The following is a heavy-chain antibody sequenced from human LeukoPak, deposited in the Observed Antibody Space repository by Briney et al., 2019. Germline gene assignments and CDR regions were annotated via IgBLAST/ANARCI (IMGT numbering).Heavy chain of an antibody. D-gene: IGHD5-12*01. CDR3: AREIVATTNYYYYGMDV. V-gene: IGHV1-2*02. CDR1: GYTFTGYY. CDR2: INPNSGGT. Sequence: RASVKVSCKASGYTFTGYYMHWVRQAPGQGLEWMGWINPNSGGTNYAQKFQGRVTMTRDTSICTAYMELSRLRSDDTAVYYCAREIVATTNYYYYGMDVWGQGTTVTVSS. J-gene: IGHJ6*02.